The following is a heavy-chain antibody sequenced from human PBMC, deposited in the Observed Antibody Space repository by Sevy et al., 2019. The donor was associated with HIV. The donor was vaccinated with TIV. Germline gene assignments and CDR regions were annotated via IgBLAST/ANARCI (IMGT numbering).Heavy chain of an antibody. CDR1: GXTXXXXA. D-gene: IGHD1-1*01. J-gene: IGHJ3*02. CDR2: IVXXXXXX. Sequence: ASVKVSCKTSGXTXXXXAVQWVRQAXGQRXXXIGWIVXXXXXXNYAQKFQERVTITRDMSTSTXYMELTSLRXXXXXIYYCAAXXXTTFXGQXRXXXIWGQGTVVTVSS. CDR3: AAXXXTTFXGQXRXXXI. V-gene: IGHV1-58*01.